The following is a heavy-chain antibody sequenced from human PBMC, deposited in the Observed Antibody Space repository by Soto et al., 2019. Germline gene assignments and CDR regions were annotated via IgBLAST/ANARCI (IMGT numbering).Heavy chain of an antibody. D-gene: IGHD3-9*01. CDR2: IYYSGST. CDR1: GGSISSGDYY. CDR3: DRAFDILTRYYFDY. V-gene: IGHV4-30-4*01. Sequence: SETLSLTCTVSGGSISSGDYYWSWIRQPPGKGLEWIGYIYYSGSTYYNPSLKSRVTISVDTSKNQFSLKLSSVTAADTAVYYCDRAFDILTRYYFDYWGQGTLVTVSS. J-gene: IGHJ4*02.